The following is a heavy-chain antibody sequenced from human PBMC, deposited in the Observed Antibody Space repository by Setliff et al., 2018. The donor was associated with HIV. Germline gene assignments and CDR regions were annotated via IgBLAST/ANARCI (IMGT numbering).Heavy chain of an antibody. J-gene: IGHJ4*02. CDR3: ARHYYVSDNDPLEI. CDR1: GYTFRNFG. CDR2: ISGDSGNI. D-gene: IGHD3-16*01. Sequence: GASVKVSCKASGYTFRNFGISWVRQAPGQGLEWMGRISGDSGNIKYAVKTQGRVTLTVDTSTTTAYMGLRSLRCDDTAVYYCARHYYVSDNDPLEIWGQGTLVTVSS. V-gene: IGHV1-18*01.